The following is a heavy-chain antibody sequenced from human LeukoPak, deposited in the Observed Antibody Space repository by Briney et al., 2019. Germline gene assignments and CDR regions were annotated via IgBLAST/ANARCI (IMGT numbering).Heavy chain of an antibody. CDR1: GFSFSNYW. CDR3: VRGLRSADY. CDR2: ISSDGSDT. D-gene: IGHD3-10*02. Sequence: GGSLRLSCAASGFSFSNYWMHWVRQAPGKGLVWVSRISSDGSDTIYADSVKGRFTMSRDNAKNTLYLQMNSLRAEDTAVYYCVRGLRSADYWGQGTLVIVSS. J-gene: IGHJ4*02. V-gene: IGHV3-74*01.